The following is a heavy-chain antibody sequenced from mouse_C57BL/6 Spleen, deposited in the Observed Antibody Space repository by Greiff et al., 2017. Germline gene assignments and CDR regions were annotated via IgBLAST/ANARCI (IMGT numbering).Heavy chain of an antibody. J-gene: IGHJ4*01. V-gene: IGHV1-50*01. Sequence: QVQLQQPGAELVKPGASVKLSCKASGYTFTSYWMQWVKQRPGQGLEWIGELDPSDSYTNYNQKFKGKATLTVDTSSSTAYMQLSSLTSEDSAVYYCARLLYYGSSPPNAMDYWGQGTSVTGSS. CDR3: ARLLYYGSSPPNAMDY. CDR1: GYTFTSYW. CDR2: LDPSDSYT. D-gene: IGHD1-1*01.